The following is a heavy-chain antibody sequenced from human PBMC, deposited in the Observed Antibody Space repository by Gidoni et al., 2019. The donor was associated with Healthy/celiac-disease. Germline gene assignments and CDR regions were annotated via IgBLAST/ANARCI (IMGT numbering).Heavy chain of an antibody. J-gene: IGHJ6*02. CDR1: GFTFSIYS. V-gene: IGHV3-21*01. Sequence: EVQLVESGGGLVKPGGSLRLSCAASGFTFSIYSMIWVRQAPGKGLEWVSSISSSSSYIYYADSVKGRFTISRDNAKNSLYLQMNSLRAEDTAVYYCARALPEGSSGSSLLDYYGMDVWGQGTTVTVSS. D-gene: IGHD6-19*01. CDR3: ARALPEGSSGSSLLDYYGMDV. CDR2: ISSSSSYI.